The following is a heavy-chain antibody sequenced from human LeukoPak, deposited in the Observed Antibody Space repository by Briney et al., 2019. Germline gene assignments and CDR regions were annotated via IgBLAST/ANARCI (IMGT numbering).Heavy chain of an antibody. J-gene: IGHJ4*02. CDR2: VYHSGST. Sequence: SQTVSLTCAVSGYSVGSGYYRGWIRQPPGEGLEWLGNVYHSGSTYYNPSRKSRVTISLGTTKNQFSLKLNSVPAADTAVYFCARHTNFGWGSYYTFWGQGTLVTVSS. V-gene: IGHV4-38-2*01. CDR1: GYSVGSGYY. D-gene: IGHD3-10*01. CDR3: ARHTNFGWGSYYTF.